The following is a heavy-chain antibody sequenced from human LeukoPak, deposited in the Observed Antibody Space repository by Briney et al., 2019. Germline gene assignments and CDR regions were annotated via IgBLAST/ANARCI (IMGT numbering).Heavy chain of an antibody. CDR1: GYTFTGYY. J-gene: IGHJ4*02. Sequence: ASVKVSCKASGYTFTGYYMHWVRQAPGQGLEWMGRINPNSGGTNYAQKFQGGVTMTRDTSISTAYMELSRLRSDDTAVYYCARVLKAVAGENDYWGQGTLVTVSS. V-gene: IGHV1-2*06. D-gene: IGHD6-19*01. CDR2: INPNSGGT. CDR3: ARVLKAVAGENDY.